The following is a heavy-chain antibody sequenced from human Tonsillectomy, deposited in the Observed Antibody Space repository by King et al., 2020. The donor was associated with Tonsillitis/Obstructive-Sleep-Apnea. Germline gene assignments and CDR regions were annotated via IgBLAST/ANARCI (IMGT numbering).Heavy chain of an antibody. CDR3: ARVLIDGDYDRSSYYFDY. CDR2: INHSGST. Sequence: VQLQQWGAGLLKPSETLSLTCAVYVGSFSGYYWSWIRQPPGKGLEWIGEINHSGSTNYNPSLKSRVTISVDTSKNQFSLKLSSVTAADTAVYYCARVLIDGDYDRSSYYFDYWGQGTLVTVSS. CDR1: VGSFSGYY. J-gene: IGHJ4*02. V-gene: IGHV4-34*01. D-gene: IGHD4-17*01.